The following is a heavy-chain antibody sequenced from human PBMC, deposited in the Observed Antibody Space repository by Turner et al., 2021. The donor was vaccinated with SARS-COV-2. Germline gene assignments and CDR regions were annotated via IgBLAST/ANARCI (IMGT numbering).Heavy chain of an antibody. D-gene: IGHD5-18*01. CDR1: GYTFSSYD. CDR3: ARTFTAMVRVDY. V-gene: IGHV1-8*01. Sequence: QVQLVQSGAEVKKPGASVKVSCKAYGYTFSSYDINWVRQATVQGLEWMGWMTPNSGNTGYVQKFHGIVTMTRNTSISTAYMELSSLRSEDTAVYYWARTFTAMVRVDYWGQGTLFTVSS. J-gene: IGHJ4*02. CDR2: MTPNSGNT.